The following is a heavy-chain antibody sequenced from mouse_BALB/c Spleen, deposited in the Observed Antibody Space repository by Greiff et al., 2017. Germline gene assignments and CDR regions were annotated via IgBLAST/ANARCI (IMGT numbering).Heavy chain of an antibody. V-gene: IGHV1S81*02. CDR1: GYTFTSYY. Sequence: QVQLQQSGAELVKPGASVKLSCKASGYTFTSYYMYWVKQRPGQGLEWIGEINPSNGGTNYNEKFKGKATFTADTSSNTAYMQLSSLTSEDSAVYYCARRGGNYYAMDYWGQGTSVTVSS. CDR2: INPSNGGT. CDR3: ARRGGNYYAMDY. J-gene: IGHJ4*01. D-gene: IGHD2-1*01.